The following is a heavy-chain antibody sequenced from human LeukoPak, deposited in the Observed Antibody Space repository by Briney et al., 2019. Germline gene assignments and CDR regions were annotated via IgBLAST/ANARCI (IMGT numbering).Heavy chain of an antibody. J-gene: IGHJ5*01. CDR2: IYWDDDK. V-gene: IGHV2-5*02. D-gene: IGHD3-10*01. CDR3: AHSRVRGVTSINWFDS. Sequence: EAGPTLVKPTQTLTXTCTFSGFSLSTSGVIVGWIRQPPGKALEWLALIYWDDDKRYSPSLRTRLTITKDTYKNQVVLTMTNMDPVDTATYYRAHSRVRGVTSINWFDSWGQGILVTVSS. CDR1: GFSLSTSGVI.